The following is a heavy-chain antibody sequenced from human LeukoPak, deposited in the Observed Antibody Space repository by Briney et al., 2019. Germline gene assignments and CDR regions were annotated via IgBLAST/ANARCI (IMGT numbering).Heavy chain of an antibody. Sequence: GGTLRHSCAASGFSFSSHGMSWVRQAPGKGLEWVSGIIGGAGGTYYADSVKGRFTISRDNSKNTLYLQMNSLRAEDTAVYYCTHGSMYQLDYWGQGTLVTVSS. J-gene: IGHJ4*02. CDR3: THGSMYQLDY. D-gene: IGHD2-2*01. V-gene: IGHV3-23*01. CDR2: IIGGAGGT. CDR1: GFSFSSHG.